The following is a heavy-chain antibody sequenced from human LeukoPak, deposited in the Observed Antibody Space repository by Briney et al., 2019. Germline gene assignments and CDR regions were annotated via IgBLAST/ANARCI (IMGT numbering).Heavy chain of an antibody. J-gene: IGHJ4*02. Sequence: GGSLRLSCAASGFTFSSYSMNWVRQAPGKGLEWVSYISSSSSTIYYADSVKGRFTISRDNAKNSLYLQMNSLGAEDTAVYYCAMGVKPDYWGQGTLVTVSS. CDR1: GFTFSSYS. D-gene: IGHD1-26*01. V-gene: IGHV3-48*01. CDR3: AMGVKPDY. CDR2: ISSSSSTI.